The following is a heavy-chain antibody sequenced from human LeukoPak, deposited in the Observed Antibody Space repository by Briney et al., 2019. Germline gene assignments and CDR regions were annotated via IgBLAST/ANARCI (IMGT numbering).Heavy chain of an antibody. CDR2: ISSNGGST. D-gene: IGHD6-13*01. V-gene: IGHV3-64*02. CDR1: GFTFSSYA. CDR3: ARGIAAAGTYYFDY. J-gene: IGHJ4*01. Sequence: GGSLRLSCAASGFTFSSYAMHWVRQAPGKGLEYVSAISSNGGSTYYADSVKGRFTISRDNSKNTLYLQMGSLRAEDMAVYYCARGIAAAGTYYFDYWGQEPWSPSPQ.